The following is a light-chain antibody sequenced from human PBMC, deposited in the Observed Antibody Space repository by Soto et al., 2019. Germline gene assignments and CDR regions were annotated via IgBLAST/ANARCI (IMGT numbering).Light chain of an antibody. CDR3: QHRSSWPRS. Sequence: DIVLTQSPATLSLSPGDRATLSCRASQSVGTSLAWYKQQPGQAPRLLIHDAAYRASGIPERFRGSGSGTAFSLSISSLEPDDFAVYYGQHRSSWPRSFGRGTKVEV. J-gene: IGKJ1*01. CDR2: DAA. CDR1: QSVGTS. V-gene: IGKV3-11*01.